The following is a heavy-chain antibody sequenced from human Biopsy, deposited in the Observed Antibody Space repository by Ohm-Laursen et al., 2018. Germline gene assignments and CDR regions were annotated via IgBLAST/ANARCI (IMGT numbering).Heavy chain of an antibody. CDR2: IYYSGST. CDR1: DVSISTYY. J-gene: IGHJ3*02. D-gene: IGHD5-12*01. CDR3: AREAIGVATAFDI. V-gene: IGHV4-59*01. Sequence: SETLSLTCTVSDVSISTYYWSWIRQSPGRGLEWIAYIYYSGSTDYNPSLKSRVTISLDTSKNQFSLKLSSVTAADTAIYYCAREAIGVATAFDIWGQGTMVTVSS.